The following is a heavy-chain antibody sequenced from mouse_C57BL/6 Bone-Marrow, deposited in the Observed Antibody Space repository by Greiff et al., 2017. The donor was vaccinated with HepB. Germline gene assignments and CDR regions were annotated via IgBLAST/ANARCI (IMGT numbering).Heavy chain of an antibody. CDR2: ISYDGSN. J-gene: IGHJ2*01. D-gene: IGHD1-1*01. CDR1: GYSITSGYY. CDR3: AGRYYGSDY. V-gene: IGHV3-6*01. Sequence: EVQLQQSGPGLVKPSQSLSLTCSVTGYSITSGYYWNWIRQFPGNKLEWMGYISYDGSNNYNPSLKNRISITRDTSKNQFFLKLNSVTTEDTATYDCAGRYYGSDYWGQGTTLTVSS.